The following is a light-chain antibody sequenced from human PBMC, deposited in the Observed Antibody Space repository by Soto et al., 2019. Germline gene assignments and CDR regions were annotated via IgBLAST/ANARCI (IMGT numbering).Light chain of an antibody. CDR1: QYMYSN. CDR3: LQYHNLWA. V-gene: IGKV3-15*01. Sequence: EIVMTQSPATLSVSPGESATLSCRASQYMYSNVAWYQHRPGQAPRILIYRASTRATGIPARFSGSGSGTEFTLTISRLQSEDFTVYSCLQYHNLWAFGQGTKVEIK. CDR2: RAS. J-gene: IGKJ1*01.